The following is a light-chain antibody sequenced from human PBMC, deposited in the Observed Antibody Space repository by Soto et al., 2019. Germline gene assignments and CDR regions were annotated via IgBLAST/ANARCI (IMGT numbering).Light chain of an antibody. Sequence: QSALTQPPSASGSPGQSVTISCTGTTSDIGGNNHVSWYQQHPGKAPRFLIYEVSKRPSGVPDRFSGSKSGNTASLTVSGLQADDEADYYCSSYAASNTYVLFGGGTKLTVL. CDR3: SSYAASNTYVL. V-gene: IGLV2-8*01. CDR2: EVS. CDR1: TSDIGGNNH. J-gene: IGLJ2*01.